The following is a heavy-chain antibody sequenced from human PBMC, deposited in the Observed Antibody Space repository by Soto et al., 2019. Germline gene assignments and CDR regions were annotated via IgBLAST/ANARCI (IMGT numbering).Heavy chain of an antibody. J-gene: IGHJ4*02. CDR3: ARGDGTGLYGSSWSPRY. Sequence: GGSLRLSCTVLGFTLTNENMNWVRQAPGKGLEWVSSISSRSTFINYADSVKGRFTISRDNDKGLVYLQMNSLRAEDTAVYYCARGDGTGLYGSSWSPRYWGQGTLVTVSS. CDR2: ISSRSTFI. CDR1: GFTLTNEN. V-gene: IGHV3-21*06. D-gene: IGHD6-13*01.